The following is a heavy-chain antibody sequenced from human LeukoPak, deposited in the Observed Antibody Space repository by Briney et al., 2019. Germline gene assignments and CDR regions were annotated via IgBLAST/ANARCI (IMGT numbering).Heavy chain of an antibody. J-gene: IGHJ6*03. Sequence: GGSLRLSCTASGFTFSKYWMTWLRQAPGKGLEWVANIKEDGGEKYYVDSVKGRFTISRDNAKNSLYLQMNSLRAEDTAVYYCARDPSLTTGYYYYMDVWGKGTTVTVSS. D-gene: IGHD2-8*02. CDR3: ARDPSLTTGYYYYMDV. CDR2: IKEDGGEK. V-gene: IGHV3-7*01. CDR1: GFTFSKYW.